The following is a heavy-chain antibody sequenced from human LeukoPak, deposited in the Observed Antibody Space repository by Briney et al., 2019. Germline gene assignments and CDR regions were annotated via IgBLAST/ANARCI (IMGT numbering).Heavy chain of an antibody. CDR2: IKQGGSEK. CDR1: GFTFSSYW. J-gene: IGHJ4*02. V-gene: IGHV3-7*01. Sequence: GGSLRLSCAASGFTFSSYWMSWVRQAPGKGLEWVANIKQGGSEKYYVDSVKGRFTISRDNAKNSLYLQMNSLRAEDTAVYYCARADYDYVWGSYRQYYFDYWGQGTLVTASS. CDR3: ARADYDYVWGSYRQYYFDY. D-gene: IGHD3-16*02.